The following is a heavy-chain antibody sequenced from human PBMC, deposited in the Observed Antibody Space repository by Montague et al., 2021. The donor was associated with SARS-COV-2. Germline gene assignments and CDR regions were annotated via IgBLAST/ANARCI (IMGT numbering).Heavy chain of an antibody. D-gene: IGHD1-26*01. CDR3: ARTPYSRPLPDY. Sequence: SETLSLTCTVSGGSINSYYWSWIWLPPGKGLEWIGYIYYSGSANYSPSFKSRVTISVDTSKDQFSLRLSSVTAADTAVYYCARTPYSRPLPDYWGQGALVTVSS. CDR2: IYYSGSA. J-gene: IGHJ4*02. V-gene: IGHV4-59*01. CDR1: GGSINSYY.